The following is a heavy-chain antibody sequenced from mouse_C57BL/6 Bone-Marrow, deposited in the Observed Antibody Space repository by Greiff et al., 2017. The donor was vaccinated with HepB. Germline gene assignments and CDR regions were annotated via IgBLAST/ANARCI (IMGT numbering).Heavy chain of an antibody. CDR2: IYPGNSDT. CDR1: GYTFTSYW. CDR3: TRDGSSYYWYFDV. Sequence: EVQLQQSGTVLARPGASVKMSCKTSGYTFTSYWMHWVKQRHGQGLEWIGAIYPGNSDTSYNQKFKGKAKLTAVTSDSTAYMDLSSLTNEDSAVYYCTRDGSSYYWYFDVWGTGTTVTVSS. D-gene: IGHD1-1*01. V-gene: IGHV1-5*01. J-gene: IGHJ1*03.